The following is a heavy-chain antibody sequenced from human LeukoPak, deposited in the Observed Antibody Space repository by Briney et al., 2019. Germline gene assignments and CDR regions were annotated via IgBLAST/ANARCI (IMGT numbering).Heavy chain of an antibody. CDR1: GYTFTSYY. D-gene: IGHD6-19*01. CDR2: INPSGGST. V-gene: IGHV1-46*01. J-gene: IGHJ4*02. CDR3: ARGRVLSPGIAVAGRKMLYYFDY. Sequence: ASVKVSCKASGYTFTSYYMHWVRQAPGQGLEWMGIINPSGGSTSYAQKFQGRVTMTRDTSTSTVYMELSSLRSEDTAVYYCARGRVLSPGIAVAGRKMLYYFDYWGQGTLVTVSS.